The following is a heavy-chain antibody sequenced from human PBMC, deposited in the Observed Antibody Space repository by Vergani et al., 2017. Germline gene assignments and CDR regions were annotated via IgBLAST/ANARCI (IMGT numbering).Heavy chain of an antibody. D-gene: IGHD6-19*01. CDR2: ISGSGGST. Sequence: EVQLLESGGGLVQPGGSLRLSCAASGFTFSSYAMSWVRQAPGKGLEWVSAISGSGGSTYYADSVKGRFTISSDNSKNTLYLQMNSLRAEDTAVYYCAKDLSQWLVRSAVDYWGQGTLVTVSS. CDR1: GFTFSSYA. V-gene: IGHV3-23*01. J-gene: IGHJ4*02. CDR3: AKDLSQWLVRSAVDY.